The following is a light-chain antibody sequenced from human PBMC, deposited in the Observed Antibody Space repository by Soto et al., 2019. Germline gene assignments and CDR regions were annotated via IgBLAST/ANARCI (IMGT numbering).Light chain of an antibody. J-gene: IGKJ4*01. Sequence: DIQMTQSPSTLSASVGDRVTITCRASKSISSWLAWYQQKQGKAPKVLIYKASSLESGVPSRFSGSGSGTEFTLTISSLQPADFATYYCQQYNNYSLTFGGGTKVEIK. CDR2: KAS. V-gene: IGKV1-5*03. CDR1: KSISSW. CDR3: QQYNNYSLT.